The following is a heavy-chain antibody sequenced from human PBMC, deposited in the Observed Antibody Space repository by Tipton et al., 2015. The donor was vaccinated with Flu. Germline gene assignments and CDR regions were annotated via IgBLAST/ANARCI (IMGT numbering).Heavy chain of an antibody. D-gene: IGHD3-9*01. V-gene: IGHV4-39*07. Sequence: TLSLTCTVSGGSISSSSYYWGWIRQPPGKGLEWIGSIYYSGSTYYNPSLKSRVTISVDTSKNQFSPKLSSVTAADTAVYYCASLSFVTGYYNYWGQGTLVTVSS. CDR1: GGSISSSSYY. CDR2: IYYSGST. J-gene: IGHJ4*02. CDR3: ASLSFVTGYYNY.